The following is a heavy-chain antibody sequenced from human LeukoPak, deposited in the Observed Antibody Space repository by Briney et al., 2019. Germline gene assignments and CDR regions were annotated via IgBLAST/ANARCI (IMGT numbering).Heavy chain of an antibody. V-gene: IGHV1-18*01. CDR1: RYTFSNYG. CDR2: ISAYNGNT. CDR3: ARGSAAAAATLALDI. D-gene: IGHD6-13*01. J-gene: IGHJ3*02. Sequence: GASVKVSCKASRYTFSNYGITWVRQAPGQGLEWMGWISAYNGNTNYAQKVQGRVTMTTDTSTSTAYMELRSLRSDDTAVYYCARGSAAAAATLALDIWGQGTMVTVSS.